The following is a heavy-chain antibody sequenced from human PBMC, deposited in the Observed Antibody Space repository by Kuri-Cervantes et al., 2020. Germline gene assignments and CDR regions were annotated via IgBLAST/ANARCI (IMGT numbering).Heavy chain of an antibody. CDR2: IYSGGST. D-gene: IGHD2-15*01. CDR1: GFTVSSNY. V-gene: IGHV3-53*05. J-gene: IGHJ5*02. Sequence: GGSLRLSCAASGFTVSSNYMSWVRQAPGKGLEWVSVIYSGGSTYYADSVKGRFTISRDNSKNTLYLQMNSLRAEDTAVYYCARARIEQIVVVVAAGGWFDPWGQATLATFSS. CDR3: ARARIEQIVVVVAAGGWFDP.